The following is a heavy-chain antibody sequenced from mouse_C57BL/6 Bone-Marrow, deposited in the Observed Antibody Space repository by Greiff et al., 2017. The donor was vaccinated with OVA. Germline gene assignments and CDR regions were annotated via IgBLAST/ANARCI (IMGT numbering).Heavy chain of an antibody. CDR3: MRYGNYWYFDV. J-gene: IGHJ1*03. Sequence: EVMLVETGGGLVQPGGSRGLSCEGSGFTFSGFWMSWVRQTPGKTLEWIGDINSDGSAINYAPSIKDRFTIFRDNDKSTLYLQMSNVRSEDTATYFCMRYGNYWYFDVWGTGTTFTVSS. CDR1: GFTFSGFW. CDR2: INSDGSAI. D-gene: IGHD2-1*01. V-gene: IGHV11-2*01.